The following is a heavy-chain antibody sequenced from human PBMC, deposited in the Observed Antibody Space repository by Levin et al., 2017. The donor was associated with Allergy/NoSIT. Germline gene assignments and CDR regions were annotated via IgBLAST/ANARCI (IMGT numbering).Heavy chain of an antibody. CDR2: IYPGDSDT. D-gene: IGHD6-13*01. CDR1: GYSFTSYW. J-gene: IGHJ4*02. V-gene: IGHV5-51*01. CDR3: ASQVRVAAAGTLFDY. Sequence: KVSCKGSGYSFTSYWIGWVRQMPGKGLEWMGIIYPGDSDTRYSPSFQGQVTISADKSISTAYLQWSSLKASDTAMYYCASQVRVAAAGTLFDYWGQGTLVTVSS.